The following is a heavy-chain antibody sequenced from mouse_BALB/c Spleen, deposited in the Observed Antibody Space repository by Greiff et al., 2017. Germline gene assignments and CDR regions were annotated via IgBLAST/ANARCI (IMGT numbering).Heavy chain of an antibody. J-gene: IGHJ3*01. CDR2: INPYNGDT. V-gene: IGHV1-20*02. CDR3: ARDAMITTEAWFAY. Sequence: VQLQQSGPELVKPGASVEISCKASGYSFTGYFMNWVMQSHGKSLEWIGRINPYNGDTFYNQKFKGKATLTVDKSSSTAHMELRSLASEDSAVYYGARDAMITTEAWFAYWGQGTLVTVSA. CDR1: GYSFTGYF. D-gene: IGHD2-4*01.